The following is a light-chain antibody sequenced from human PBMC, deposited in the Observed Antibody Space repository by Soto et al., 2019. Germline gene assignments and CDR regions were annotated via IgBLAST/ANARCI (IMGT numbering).Light chain of an antibody. CDR3: QQSYSTPRT. V-gene: IGKV1-5*01. J-gene: IGKJ3*01. CDR2: HAS. Sequence: DIQMTQSPSTLSASVGDRVTITCRASQSISTWLAWYQQKPGTAPKLLIYHASTLESGVPSRFSGSGSGTEFTLTISSLQPEDFATYYCQQSYSTPRTFGPGTKVDIK. CDR1: QSISTW.